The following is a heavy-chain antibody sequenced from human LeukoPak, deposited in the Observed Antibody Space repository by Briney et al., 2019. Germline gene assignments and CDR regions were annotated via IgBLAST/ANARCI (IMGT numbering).Heavy chain of an antibody. CDR3: AKLGGSTSCCDAFDI. J-gene: IGHJ3*02. CDR1: GFTFSSYA. Sequence: GGSLRLSCAASGFTFSSYAMSWVRQAPGKGLEWVSAISGSGGSTYYADSVKGRFTISRDNSKNTLYLQMNSLRAKDTAVYYCAKLGGSTSCCDAFDIWGQGTMVTVSS. V-gene: IGHV3-23*01. D-gene: IGHD2-2*01. CDR2: ISGSGGST.